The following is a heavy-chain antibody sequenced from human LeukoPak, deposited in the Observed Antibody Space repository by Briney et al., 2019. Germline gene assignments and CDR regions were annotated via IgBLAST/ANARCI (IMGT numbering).Heavy chain of an antibody. CDR1: GFTVSSNY. J-gene: IGHJ4*02. D-gene: IGHD4-17*01. CDR2: IYSGGST. CDR3: AAGTYSEDYGDYFY. V-gene: IGHV3-53*01. Sequence: GGSLRLSCAASGFTVSSNYMSWVRQAPGKGLEWVSVIYSGGSTSYADSVKGRFTISRDNSKNTLYLQMNSLRAEDTAVYYCAAGTYSEDYGDYFYWGQGTLVTVSS.